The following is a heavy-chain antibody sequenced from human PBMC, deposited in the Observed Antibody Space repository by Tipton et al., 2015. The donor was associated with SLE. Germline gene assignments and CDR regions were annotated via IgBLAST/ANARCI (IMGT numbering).Heavy chain of an antibody. J-gene: IGHJ4*02. D-gene: IGHD6-13*01. CDR3: ANIIAAVHSVLDY. Sequence: SLRLSCAASGFTFSSYAMSWVRQAPGKGLEWVSDISGSGGSTYYADSVKGRFTISRDNSKNTLYLQMNSLRAEDTAVYYCANIIAAVHSVLDYWGQGTLVTVSS. V-gene: IGHV3-23*01. CDR2: ISGSGGST. CDR1: GFTFSSYA.